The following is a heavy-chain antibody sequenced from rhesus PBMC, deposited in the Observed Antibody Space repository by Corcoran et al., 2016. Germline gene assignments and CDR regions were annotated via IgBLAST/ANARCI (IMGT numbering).Heavy chain of an antibody. CDR2: IYGRGGST. J-gene: IGHJ4*01. CDR1: GGSISDSYY. Sequence: QVQLQESGPGLVKPSETLSLTCTVSGGSISDSYYWSWIRPPPGKGLEGMGRIYGRGGSTNYHPSLKSRVTISRDTSKNQFSLKLSSVTAADTAVYYCARGYCTSITCHLFDYWGQGVLVTVSS. CDR3: ARGYCTSITCHLFDY. D-gene: IGHD2-2*01. V-gene: IGHV4-160*01.